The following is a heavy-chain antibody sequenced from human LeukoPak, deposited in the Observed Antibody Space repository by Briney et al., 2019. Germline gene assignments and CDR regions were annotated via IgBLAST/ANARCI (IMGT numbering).Heavy chain of an antibody. CDR1: KYSINNDYY. CDR2: SHHSGSS. J-gene: IGHJ4*02. CDR3: VRVGGNLSFDY. V-gene: IGHV4-38-2*02. Sequence: SETLSLTCTVSKYSINNDYYWGGIRQPPGKGLEWIGNSHHSGSSYFNPSLGSRVTMSVDTSKNHFSLSLTSVTAADTAVYYCVRVGGNLSFDYWGQGTLVAVSS. D-gene: IGHD4-23*01.